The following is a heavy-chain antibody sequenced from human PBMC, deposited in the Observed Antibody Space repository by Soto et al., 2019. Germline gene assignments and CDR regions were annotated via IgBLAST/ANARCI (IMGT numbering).Heavy chain of an antibody. CDR1: GGSIKSYY. Sequence: QVQLQESGPGLVKPSETLSLICSVSGGSIKSYYWSWIRQPPGKGLEWIGYISDSGSSTYSPSLKSRLTISVDASKNQVSLNLTSVTAAATAVYYCARVWRRGWHFDLWGRGTLATVSS. D-gene: IGHD1-1*01. V-gene: IGHV4-59*01. CDR3: ARVWRRGWHFDL. J-gene: IGHJ2*01. CDR2: ISDSGSS.